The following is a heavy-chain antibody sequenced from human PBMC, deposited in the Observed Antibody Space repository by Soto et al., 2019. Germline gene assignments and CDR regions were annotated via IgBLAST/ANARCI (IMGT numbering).Heavy chain of an antibody. V-gene: IGHV3-53*02. Sequence: EVQLVETGGGLIQPGGSLRLSCAASGFTVSNNYMNWVRQAPGKGLEGVSIIYSGGNTYYADSVKGRFTISRDISKNTLYLQKNSLRAEDTAVYYCARGADEYGDRVDYWGQGTLVTVSS. J-gene: IGHJ4*02. CDR1: GFTVSNNY. D-gene: IGHD4-17*01. CDR2: IYSGGNT. CDR3: ARGADEYGDRVDY.